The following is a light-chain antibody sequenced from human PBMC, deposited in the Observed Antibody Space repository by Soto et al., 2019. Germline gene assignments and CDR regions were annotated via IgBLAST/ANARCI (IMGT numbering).Light chain of an antibody. J-gene: IGKJ2*02. CDR3: QQYNNWPPWT. V-gene: IGKV3-15*01. CDR1: QSVSSN. Sequence: EIVMTQSPATLSVSPGERATLSCRASQSVSSNLAWYQQKPGQAPRLLIYGASTRATGIPARFSGSRSGTEFTLTISSLQSVDFAVYYCQQYNNWPPWTFGQGTNLEIK. CDR2: GAS.